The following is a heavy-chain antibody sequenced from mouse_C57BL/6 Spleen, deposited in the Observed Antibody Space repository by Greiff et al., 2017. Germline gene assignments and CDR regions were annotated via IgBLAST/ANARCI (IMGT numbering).Heavy chain of an antibody. CDR1: GFTFSSYG. V-gene: IGHV5-6*01. CDR3: ARLTTVVATVYYFDY. CDR2: ISSGGSYT. D-gene: IGHD1-1*01. Sequence: EVHLVESGGDLVKPGGSLKLSCAASGFTFSSYGMSWVRQTPDKRLEWVATISSGGSYTYYPDSVKGRFTISRDNAKNTLYLQMSSLKSEDTAMYYCARLTTVVATVYYFDYWGQGTTLTVSS. J-gene: IGHJ2*01.